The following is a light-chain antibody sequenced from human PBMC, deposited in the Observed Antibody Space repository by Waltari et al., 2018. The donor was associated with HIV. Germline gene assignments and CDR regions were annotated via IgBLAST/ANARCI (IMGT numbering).Light chain of an antibody. CDR1: RLGDKY. CDR3: QAWDSSTTSAV. V-gene: IGLV3-1*01. CDR2: QDF. Sequence: SYELTQPPSVSVSPGQTASMTCSGDRLGDKYVSLYQQTPGQSPVLVISQDFRRPAGIPERFSGSNSGNTATLTISGTQAMDEADYYCQAWDSSTTSAVFGGGTKLTVL. J-gene: IGLJ2*01.